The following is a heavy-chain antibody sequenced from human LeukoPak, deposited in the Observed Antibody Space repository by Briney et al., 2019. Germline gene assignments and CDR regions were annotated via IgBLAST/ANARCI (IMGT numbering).Heavy chain of an antibody. CDR2: INHSGST. J-gene: IGHJ5*02. CDR3: ARGGCSSTSCYDPYNWFDP. Sequence: PSETLSLTCAVYGGSFSGYYWSWIRQPPGKGLEWIGEINHSGSTNYNPSLKSRVTISVDTSKNQFSLKLSSVTAADTAVYYCARGGCSSTSCYDPYNWFDPWGQGALVTVSS. CDR1: GGSFSGYY. D-gene: IGHD2-2*01. V-gene: IGHV4-34*01.